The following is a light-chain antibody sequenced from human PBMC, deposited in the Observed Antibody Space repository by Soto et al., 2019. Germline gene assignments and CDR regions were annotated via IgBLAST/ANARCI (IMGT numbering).Light chain of an antibody. CDR1: SSDVGGYDY. CDR3: SSYSSSSTLV. Sequence: QSALTQPASVSGSPGQSITISCSGTSSDVGGYDYVSWYQQHPDKAPNLLIYGVNNRPSGVSNRFSGSKSGNTASLTISGLQAEDEADYYCSSYSSSSTLVFGGGTKLTVL. CDR2: GVN. V-gene: IGLV2-14*01. J-gene: IGLJ2*01.